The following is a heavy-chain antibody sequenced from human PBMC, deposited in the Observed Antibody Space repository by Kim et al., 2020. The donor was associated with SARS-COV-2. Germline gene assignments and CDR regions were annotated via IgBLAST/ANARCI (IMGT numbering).Heavy chain of an antibody. J-gene: IGHJ6*02. V-gene: IGHV3-23*01. CDR3: AKDRGYYGSGHYYGMDV. Sequence: GGSLRLSCAASGFTFSSYAMSWVRQAPGKGLEWVSAISGSGGSTYYADSVKGRFTISRDNSKNTLYLQMNSLRAEDTAVYYCAKDRGYYGSGHYYGMDVWGQGTTVTVSS. CDR1: GFTFSSYA. CDR2: ISGSGGST. D-gene: IGHD3-10*01.